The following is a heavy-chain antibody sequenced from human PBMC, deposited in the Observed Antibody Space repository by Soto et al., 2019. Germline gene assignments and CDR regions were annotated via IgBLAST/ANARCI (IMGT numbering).Heavy chain of an antibody. CDR3: ARSFVVRGVIPPLSDY. Sequence: ASVKVSCKASGYSFTGYAMHWVRQAPGQRLEWMGWINAGNGNTKYSQKFQGRVTITRDTSASTAYMELSSLRSEDTAVYYCARSFVVRGVIPPLSDYWGQGTLVTVSS. CDR1: GYSFTGYA. J-gene: IGHJ4*02. V-gene: IGHV1-3*01. CDR2: INAGNGNT. D-gene: IGHD3-10*01.